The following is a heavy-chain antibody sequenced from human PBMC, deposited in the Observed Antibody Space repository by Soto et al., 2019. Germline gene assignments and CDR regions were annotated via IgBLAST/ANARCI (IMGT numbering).Heavy chain of an antibody. CDR1: GFTFSNYA. D-gene: IGHD3-3*01. CDR3: AKDTPQEWLLVFHY. Sequence: GGSLRLSCAGSGFTFSNYAMSWVRQAPGKGLEWVSAISGSGDSTYYANSVKGRFTISRDNSKNTLYLRMNSLRAEDTAVYYCAKDTPQEWLLVFHYWGQGTLVTVSS. V-gene: IGHV3-23*01. CDR2: ISGSGDST. J-gene: IGHJ4*02.